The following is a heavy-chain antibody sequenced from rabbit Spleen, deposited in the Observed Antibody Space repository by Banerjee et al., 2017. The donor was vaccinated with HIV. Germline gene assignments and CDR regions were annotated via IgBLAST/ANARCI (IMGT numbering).Heavy chain of an antibody. CDR3: ARDSGSSFSSYGMDL. CDR1: GVSFSNNHY. J-gene: IGHJ6*01. V-gene: IGHV1S40*01. Sequence: QSLEEYGGGLVKPGASLKLTCTAAGVSFSNNHYMCWVRQAPGKGLEWIACIEGGSSAFSYFASWAKGRFSISKTSSSTVTLQMTSLTAADTATYFCARDSGSSFSSYGMDLWGPGTLVTVS. D-gene: IGHD8-1*01. CDR2: IEGGSSAFS.